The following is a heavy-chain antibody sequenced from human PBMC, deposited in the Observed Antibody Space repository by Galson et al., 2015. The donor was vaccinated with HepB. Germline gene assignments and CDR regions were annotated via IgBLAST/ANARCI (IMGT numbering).Heavy chain of an antibody. Sequence: SVKVSCKASGYTFTNYDINWVRQATGQGFEWMGWMNPSSGNTGYAQEFQGRVTMTRNTSTTTAYMELSSLNSDDTAVYFCARGAGGAIFGVVVVRRHFDSWGQGTLVTVSS. CDR1: GYTFTNYD. V-gene: IGHV1-8*02. D-gene: IGHD3-3*01. CDR3: ARGAGGAIFGVVVVRRHFDS. CDR2: MNPSSGNT. J-gene: IGHJ4*02.